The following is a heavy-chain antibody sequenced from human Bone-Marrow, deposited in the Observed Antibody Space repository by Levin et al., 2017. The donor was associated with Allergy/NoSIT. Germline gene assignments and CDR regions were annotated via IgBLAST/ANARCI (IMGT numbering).Heavy chain of an antibody. J-gene: IGHJ4*02. CDR1: GGSISSYY. Sequence: SQTLSLTCTVSGGSISSYYWSWIRQPAGKGLEWIGRIYASGSTNYNPSLKSRVTMSLDTSKNQFSLKLSPVTAADTAVYYCARWDCSGGTCRFDCWGQGTLVSVSS. D-gene: IGHD2-15*01. CDR2: IYASGST. V-gene: IGHV4-4*07. CDR3: ARWDCSGGTCRFDC.